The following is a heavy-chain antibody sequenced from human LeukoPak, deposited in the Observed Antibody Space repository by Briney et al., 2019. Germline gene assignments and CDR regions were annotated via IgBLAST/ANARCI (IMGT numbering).Heavy chain of an antibody. CDR1: GFTFDDYA. CDR2: ISWNSGSI. V-gene: IGHV3-9*01. D-gene: IGHD3-16*02. CDR3: AKDTYYDYVWGSYRADY. Sequence: GRSLRLSCAASGFTFDDYAMHWVRQARGKGLEWVSGISWNSGSIGYADSVKGRFTISRDNAKNSLYLQMNSLRAEDTALYYCAKDTYYDYVWGSYRADYWGQGTLVTVSS. J-gene: IGHJ4*02.